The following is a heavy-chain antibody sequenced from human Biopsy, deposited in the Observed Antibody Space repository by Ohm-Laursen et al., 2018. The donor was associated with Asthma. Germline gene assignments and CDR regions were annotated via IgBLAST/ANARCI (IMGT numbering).Heavy chain of an antibody. D-gene: IGHD3-10*01. V-gene: IGHV4-34*01. J-gene: IGHJ3*01. CDR1: GGSFSNYY. CDR2: INHRGST. CDR3: ARSPYYYGPLGPTRGFGVYAV. Sequence: TLSLTCPVYGGSFSNYYWTWIRQPPGKGLEWIGEINHRGSTNYNPSLKRRATFSEDTSKTQFPVKLRPVTAADTAVYYCARSPYYYGPLGPTRGFGVYAVWGHGTLVTVSS.